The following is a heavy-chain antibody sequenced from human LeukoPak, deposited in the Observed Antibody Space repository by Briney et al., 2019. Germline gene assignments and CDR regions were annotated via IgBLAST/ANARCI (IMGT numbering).Heavy chain of an antibody. CDR1: GGSISSSRDY. Sequence: SETLSLTCIVSGGSISSSRDYWAWIRQPPGKGLEWIANIYYSGSTYYSPSLKSRVTISVDTSKNQFSLKLSSVTAADTAVYFCARGPYSYDSSGAFDIWGQGTMVTVSS. J-gene: IGHJ3*02. D-gene: IGHD3-22*01. V-gene: IGHV4-39*07. CDR3: ARGPYSYDSSGAFDI. CDR2: IYYSGST.